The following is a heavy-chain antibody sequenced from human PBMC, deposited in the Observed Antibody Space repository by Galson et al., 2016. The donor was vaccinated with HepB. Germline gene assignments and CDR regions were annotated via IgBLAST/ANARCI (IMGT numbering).Heavy chain of an antibody. J-gene: IGHJ5*02. CDR3: ARGWDDFWSAGRFDP. D-gene: IGHD3-3*01. V-gene: IGHV3-7*01. CDR1: GFTFNSYW. Sequence: SLRLSCAASGFTFNSYWMSWVRRAPGTGLEWVANIKQDGSENYYVDSVKGRFTISRDNARNSLYLQMNSLRAEDTAVYYCARGWDDFWSAGRFDPGGQGTLVTVSS. CDR2: IKQDGSEN.